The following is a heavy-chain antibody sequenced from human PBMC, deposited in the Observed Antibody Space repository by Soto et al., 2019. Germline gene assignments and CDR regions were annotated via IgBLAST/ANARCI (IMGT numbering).Heavy chain of an antibody. Sequence: PGGSLRLSCAASGFTFSSYAMHWVRQAPGKGLEWVAVISYDGSNKYYADSVKGRFTISRDNSKNTLYLQMNSLRAEDTAVYYCARVLYNGNLYSYYGMDVWGKGTTVTAPS. CDR2: ISYDGSNK. J-gene: IGHJ6*04. CDR1: GFTFSSYA. D-gene: IGHD1-20*01. V-gene: IGHV3-30-3*01. CDR3: ARVLYNGNLYSYYGMDV.